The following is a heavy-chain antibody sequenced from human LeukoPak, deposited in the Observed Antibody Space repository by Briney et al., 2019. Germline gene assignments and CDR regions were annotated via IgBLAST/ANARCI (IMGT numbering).Heavy chain of an antibody. V-gene: IGHV4-59*01. CDR1: GVSISGYS. J-gene: IGHJ4*02. CDR2: IYYSGSI. D-gene: IGHD3-10*01. Sequence: SETLSLTCTVSGVSISGYSWSWIRQPPGKGLEWIGYIYYSGSINYNPSLKSRVTISVDPSKNQFSLKLTSVTAADTAVYFCARDAESYASGSYTPFDYWGQGTLVTVSS. CDR3: ARDAESYASGSYTPFDY.